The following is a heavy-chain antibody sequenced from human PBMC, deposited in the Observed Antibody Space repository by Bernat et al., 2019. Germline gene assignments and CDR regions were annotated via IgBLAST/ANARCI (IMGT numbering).Heavy chain of an antibody. J-gene: IGHJ4*02. CDR2: TREDGVEK. CDR3: VRDKTCCGGTFG. V-gene: IGHV3-7*04. CDR1: GFIFTDYW. D-gene: IGHD2-15*01. Sequence: EVQLVESGGGLVQPGESLRLSCAASGFIFTDYWMSWVRQAPGKGLEWVAKTREDGVEKYYVDSVMGRFTISRDNAKNSLYLQMNSLRVEDTAVYYCVRDKTCCGGTFGWGQGTLVTVSA.